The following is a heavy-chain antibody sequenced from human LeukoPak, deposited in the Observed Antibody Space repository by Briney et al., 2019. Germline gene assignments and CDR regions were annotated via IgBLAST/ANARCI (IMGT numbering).Heavy chain of an antibody. D-gene: IGHD4-17*01. CDR2: IYYSGST. J-gene: IGHJ5*02. CDR1: GGSISSSSYY. V-gene: IGHV4-39*07. Sequence: PSETLSLTRTVSGGSISSSSYYWGWIRQPPGKGLEWIGSIYYSGSTYYNPSLKSRVTISVDTSKNQFSLKLSSVTAADTAVYYCARDRDGDYEGWFDPWGQGTLVTVSS. CDR3: ARDRDGDYEGWFDP.